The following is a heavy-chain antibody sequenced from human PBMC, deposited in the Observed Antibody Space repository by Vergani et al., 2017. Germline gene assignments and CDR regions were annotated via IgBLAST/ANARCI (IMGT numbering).Heavy chain of an antibody. D-gene: IGHD6-19*01. Sequence: EVHLLESGGGLVQPGGSLRLSCAASGFTFSSYAMNWVRQAPGKGLEWVSAISGSDGSTYYADSVKGRFTISRDNSKNTLYLQMNSLRAEDTAVYYCAKWQWLVPYMDVWGKGTPVTVSS. CDR2: ISGSDGST. CDR1: GFTFSSYA. V-gene: IGHV3-23*01. J-gene: IGHJ6*03. CDR3: AKWQWLVPYMDV.